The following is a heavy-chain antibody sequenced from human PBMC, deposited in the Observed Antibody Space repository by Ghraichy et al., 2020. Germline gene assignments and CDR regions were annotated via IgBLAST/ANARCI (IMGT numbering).Heavy chain of an antibody. J-gene: IGHJ4*02. CDR3: TRDEDTSGQIAGY. Sequence: EYLNISCVVYGGSYSGYYWNWIRQSPGKGLEWIGQINHSGSTNYNPSLKSRVTMSVDTSKNQFSLKLTSVTAADKAVYYCTRDEDTSGQIAGYWGQGTLVTVSS. CDR1: GGSYSGYY. V-gene: IGHV4-34*01. CDR2: INHSGST. D-gene: IGHD5-18*01.